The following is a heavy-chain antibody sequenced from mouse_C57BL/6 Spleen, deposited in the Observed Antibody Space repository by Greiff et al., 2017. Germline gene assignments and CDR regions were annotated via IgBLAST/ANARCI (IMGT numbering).Heavy chain of an antibody. Sequence: EVKVVESGGDLVKPGGSLKLSCAASGFTFSSYGMSWVRQTPDKRLEWVATISSGGSYTYYPDSVKGRFTISRDNAKNTLYLQMSSLKSEDTAMYYCARQGFYDYDGYYFDYWGQGTTLTVSS. J-gene: IGHJ2*01. CDR2: ISSGGSYT. D-gene: IGHD2-4*01. V-gene: IGHV5-6*01. CDR3: ARQGFYDYDGYYFDY. CDR1: GFTFSSYG.